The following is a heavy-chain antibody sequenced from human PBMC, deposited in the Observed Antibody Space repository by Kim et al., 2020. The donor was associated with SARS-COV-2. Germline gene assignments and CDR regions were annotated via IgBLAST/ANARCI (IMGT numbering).Heavy chain of an antibody. CDR2: INTNTGNP. D-gene: IGHD6-19*01. V-gene: IGHV7-4-1*02. J-gene: IGHJ6*02. Sequence: ASVKVSCKASGYTFTSYAMNWVRQAPGQGLEWMGWINTNTGNPTYAQGFTGRFVFSLDTSVSTAYLQISSLKAEDTAVYYCARDVRAVAGTVLGSGMDVWGQGTTVTVSS. CDR3: ARDVRAVAGTVLGSGMDV. CDR1: GYTFTSYA.